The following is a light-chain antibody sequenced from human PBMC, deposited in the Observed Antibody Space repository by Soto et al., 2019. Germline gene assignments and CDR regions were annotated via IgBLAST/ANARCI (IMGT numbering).Light chain of an antibody. J-gene: IGKJ4*01. CDR3: QQYGKTGLT. CDR2: GAS. CDR1: QSVSSSY. Sequence: EIVLTQSPGTLSLSPGEIATLSCRASQSVSSSYLAWYQQKPGQAPRLLIYGASSRATGIPDSFSGSGSGTDFTLTISRLEPEDCAVYYCQQYGKTGLTFGGGTKVEIK. V-gene: IGKV3-20*01.